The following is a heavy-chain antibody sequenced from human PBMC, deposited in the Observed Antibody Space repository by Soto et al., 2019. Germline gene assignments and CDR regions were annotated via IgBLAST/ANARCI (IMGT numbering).Heavy chain of an antibody. D-gene: IGHD3-16*01. CDR2: ISYDGSNK. V-gene: IGHV3-30-3*01. J-gene: IGHJ4*02. Sequence: ESGGGVVQPGRSLRLSCAASGFTFSIYVMHWVRQAPGKGLEWVAVISYDGSNKYYADSVKGRFTISRDNSKNTLYLQLNSLRAADTAVYYCASTDVGNYDYVWGSEHHDYWGQGTLVTVSS. CDR3: ASTDVGNYDYVWGSEHHDY. CDR1: GFTFSIYV.